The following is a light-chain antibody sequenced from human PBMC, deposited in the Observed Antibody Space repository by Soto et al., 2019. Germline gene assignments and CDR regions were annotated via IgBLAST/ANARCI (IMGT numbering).Light chain of an antibody. CDR3: QQYGSVPLT. J-gene: IGKJ4*01. V-gene: IGKV3-20*01. CDR1: QGVSGSY. Sequence: EIVLTQSPGTLSLSPGERATLSCRASQGVSGSYLAWYQQKPGQAPRLLISGASSRATGIQDRFSGSGSGTDFTLTISRLEPEDFAVYYCQQYGSVPLTFGGGTRVEIK. CDR2: GAS.